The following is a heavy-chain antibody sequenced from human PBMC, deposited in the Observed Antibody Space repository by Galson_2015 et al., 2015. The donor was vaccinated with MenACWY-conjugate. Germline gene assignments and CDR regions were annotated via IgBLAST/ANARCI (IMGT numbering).Heavy chain of an antibody. V-gene: IGHV3-21*01. CDR2: ISATSATI. Sequence: LRLSCAASGFTFSSFSMNWVRQAPGKGLEWVSSISATSATIYYADSVKGRFTISRDNAKNSLYLQMNSLRAEDTPVYYCARTAGSVPPWGLGTLVTVSS. D-gene: IGHD6-13*01. CDR1: GFTFSSFS. J-gene: IGHJ5*02. CDR3: ARTAGSVPP.